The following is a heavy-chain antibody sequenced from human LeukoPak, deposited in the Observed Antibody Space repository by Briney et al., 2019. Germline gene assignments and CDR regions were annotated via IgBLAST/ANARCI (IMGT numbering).Heavy chain of an antibody. J-gene: IGHJ6*03. CDR3: ARGGYGSGSYYNVNYYYYYMDV. Sequence: SVKVSCKASGGTFSSYAISWVRQAPGQGLEWMGGIIPIFGTANYAQKFQGRVTITADESTSTAYMEPSSLRSEDTAVYYCARGGYGSGSYYNVNYYYYYMDVWGKGTTVTISS. CDR2: IIPIFGTA. D-gene: IGHD3-10*01. V-gene: IGHV1-69*13. CDR1: GGTFSSYA.